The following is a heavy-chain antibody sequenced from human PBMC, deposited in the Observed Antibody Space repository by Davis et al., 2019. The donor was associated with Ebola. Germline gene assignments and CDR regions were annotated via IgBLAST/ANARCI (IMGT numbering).Heavy chain of an antibody. CDR2: LGTSADT. CDR3: AKVAGYSSSWYVGYYGMDV. J-gene: IGHJ6*02. CDR1: GFMFSSYV. Sequence: GGSLRLSCAASGFMFSSYVMSWVRQAPGKGLEWVSTLGTSADTYYADSVKGRFTISRDNSKNTLYLQMNSLRAEDTAVYYCAKVAGYSSSWYVGYYGMDVWGQGTTVTVSS. V-gene: IGHV3-23*01. D-gene: IGHD6-13*01.